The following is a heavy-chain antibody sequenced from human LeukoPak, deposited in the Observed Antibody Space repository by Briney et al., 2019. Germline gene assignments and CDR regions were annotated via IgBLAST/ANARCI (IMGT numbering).Heavy chain of an antibody. CDR2: ITWNSGSI. Sequence: GGSLRLSCAASGFTFSYYGMNWVRQAPGKGLEWVSGITWNSGSIGYADSVKGRFTISRDNAKNSLYLQMNSLRAEDTALYYCAKDIEMATIRYGYPDYWGQGTLVTVSS. D-gene: IGHD5-24*01. V-gene: IGHV3-9*01. J-gene: IGHJ4*02. CDR3: AKDIEMATIRYGYPDY. CDR1: GFTFSYYG.